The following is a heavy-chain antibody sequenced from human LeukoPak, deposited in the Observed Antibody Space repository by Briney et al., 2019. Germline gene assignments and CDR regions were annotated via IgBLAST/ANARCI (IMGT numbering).Heavy chain of an antibody. V-gene: IGHV4-34*01. CDR3: SRERVLRY. CDR1: GGSFSGYY. CDR2: IKHSGTT. J-gene: IGHJ4*02. Sequence: PSETLSLTCAVYGGSFSGYYWSWIRQPPGKGLEWIGEIKHSGTTNYNPSLKSRVTISVDTSKNQFSLKLSSVTAADTAVYYCSRERVLRYWGQGTLVTVSS.